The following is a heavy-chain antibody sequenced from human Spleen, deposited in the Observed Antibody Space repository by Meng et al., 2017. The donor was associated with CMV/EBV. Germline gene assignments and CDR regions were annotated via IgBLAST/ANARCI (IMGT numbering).Heavy chain of an antibody. D-gene: IGHD2-8*01. J-gene: IGHJ4*02. CDR2: IYTSGST. CDR1: GGSISSYY. Sequence: GSLRLSCTVSGGSISSYYWSWIRQPAGKGLEWIGRIYTSGSTNYNPSLKSRVTISVDTSKNQFSLKLSSVTAADTAVYYCARGRRKTPSGLTWGQGTLVTVSS. CDR3: ARGRRKTPSGLT. V-gene: IGHV4-4*07.